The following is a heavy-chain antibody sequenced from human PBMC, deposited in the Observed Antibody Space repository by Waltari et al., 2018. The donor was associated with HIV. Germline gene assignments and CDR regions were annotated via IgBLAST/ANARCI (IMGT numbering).Heavy chain of an antibody. V-gene: IGHV3-74*01. CDR3: VTSAPFNY. Sequence: EVQLVESGGGLVQPGGSLRLSCAASGFPLSGDWMHWVRQPPGKRLVWVSRINSDGTTTLYADSVKGRFTISRDDAKNTLYLQMNSLRAEDTAMYYCVTSAPFNYWGQGTLVTVSS. D-gene: IGHD3-10*01. CDR2: INSDGTTT. J-gene: IGHJ4*02. CDR1: GFPLSGDW.